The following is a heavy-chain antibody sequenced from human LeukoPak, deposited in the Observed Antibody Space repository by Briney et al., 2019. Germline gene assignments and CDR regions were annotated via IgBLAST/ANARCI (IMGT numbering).Heavy chain of an antibody. CDR2: INPYHGKT. CDR1: GYNFITYG. CDR3: ARDRIAAAVLDY. Sequence: ASVKVSCKASGYNFITYGFSWVRQAPGQGLEWMGWINPYHGKTKYAQKFQGRVTMTTDTSTNTAHMELRSLTSDDTAVYFCARDRIAAAVLDYWGQGTLVTVSS. D-gene: IGHD6-13*01. V-gene: IGHV1-18*01. J-gene: IGHJ4*02.